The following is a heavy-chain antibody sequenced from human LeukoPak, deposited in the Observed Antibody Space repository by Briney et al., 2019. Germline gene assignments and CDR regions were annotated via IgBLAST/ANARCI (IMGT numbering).Heavy chain of an antibody. D-gene: IGHD6-19*01. V-gene: IGHV3-7*03. CDR1: GFTFSSYW. Sequence: GGSLRLSCAASGFTFSSYWMSWVRQVPGKGLEWVANIKQGGSEKYYVDSVKGRFTISRDNAKNSLYLQMNSLRAEDTAVYYCARDRAGSGWFGGFDIWGQGTMVTVSS. CDR3: ARDRAGSGWFGGFDI. CDR2: IKQGGSEK. J-gene: IGHJ3*02.